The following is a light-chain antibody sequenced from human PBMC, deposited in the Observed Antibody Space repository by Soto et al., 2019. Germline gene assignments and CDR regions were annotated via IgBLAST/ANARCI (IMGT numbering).Light chain of an antibody. Sequence: ETVLTQSPGTLSLSPGERATLSCRASQTVISTYLAWYQQKPGQAPRLLIYGASSRATGIPDRFSGSGSGTDFTLSVSRLEPEDFAVYYCHQYHSPPQTFGQGTKVDIK. CDR1: QTVISTY. V-gene: IGKV3-20*01. CDR3: HQYHSPPQT. J-gene: IGKJ2*01. CDR2: GAS.